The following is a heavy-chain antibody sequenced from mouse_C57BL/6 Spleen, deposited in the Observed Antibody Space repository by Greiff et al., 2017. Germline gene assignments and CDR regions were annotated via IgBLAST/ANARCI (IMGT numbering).Heavy chain of an antibody. D-gene: IGHD2-1*01. V-gene: IGHV3-6*01. J-gene: IGHJ2*01. CDR3: ARDGNYTDFDY. CDR2: ISYDGSN. CDR1: GYSITSGYY. Sequence: DVKLQESGPGLVKPSQSLSLTCSVTGYSITSGYYWNWIRQFPGNKLEWMGYISYDGSNNYNPSLKNRISITRATSKNQFFLKLNSVTTEDTATYYCARDGNYTDFDYWGQGTTLTVSS.